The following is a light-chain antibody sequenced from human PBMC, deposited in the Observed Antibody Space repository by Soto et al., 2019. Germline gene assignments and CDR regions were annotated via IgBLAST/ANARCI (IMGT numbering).Light chain of an antibody. J-gene: IGKJ1*01. CDR1: QRISSY. CDR3: QESYSTLTCT. Sequence: ILLHQSQSSLSPPVGDRVTITCRASQRISSYLHGYQQKPGKAPRLRSYAASSGQSGVPSRFSGSGSGTHFTLTISSLQPEDFATYYCQESYSTLTCTFGQGTKV. CDR2: AAS. V-gene: IGKV1-39*01.